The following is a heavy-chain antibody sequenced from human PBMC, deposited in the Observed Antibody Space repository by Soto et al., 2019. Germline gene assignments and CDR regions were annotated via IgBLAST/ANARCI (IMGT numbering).Heavy chain of an antibody. J-gene: IGHJ5*02. CDR3: ARSHIDRFGHNWFDP. Sequence: PGESLKISCKGSGYSFTSYWIGWVRQMPGKGLEWMGIINPGDSDTRYSPSFQGQVTISADKSITTAYLQWSSLKASDTAMYYCARSHIDRFGHNWFDPWGQETLVTVSS. V-gene: IGHV5-51*01. D-gene: IGHD3-10*01. CDR1: GYSFTSYW. CDR2: INPGDSDT.